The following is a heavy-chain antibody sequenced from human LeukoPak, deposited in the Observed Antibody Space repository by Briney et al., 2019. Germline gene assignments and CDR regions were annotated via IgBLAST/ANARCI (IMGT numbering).Heavy chain of an antibody. CDR2: IYHSGST. Sequence: PSETLSLTCTVSGGSISSGSYYWGWIRQPPGKGLEWIGSIYHSGSTNYNPSLKSRVTISVDTSKNQISLKLSSVTAADTAVYYCASLALTGYLVFDYWGQGTLVTVSS. CDR3: ASLALTGYLVFDY. V-gene: IGHV4-39*07. D-gene: IGHD3-9*01. J-gene: IGHJ4*02. CDR1: GGSISSGSYY.